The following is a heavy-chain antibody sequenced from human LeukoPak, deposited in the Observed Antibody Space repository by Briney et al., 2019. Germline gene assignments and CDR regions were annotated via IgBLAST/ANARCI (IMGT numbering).Heavy chain of an antibody. CDR2: IYYSGSS. CDR1: GGSVSSSSYY. CDR3: ASLVVPAATFDY. D-gene: IGHD2-2*01. J-gene: IGHJ4*02. Sequence: SETLSLTCTVSGGSVSSSSYYWGWIRQPPGKGLEWIGSIYYSGSSYYNPSLKSRVTISVDRSKNQFSLKLSSVTAADTAVYYCASLVVPAATFDYWGQGTLVTVSS. V-gene: IGHV4-39*07.